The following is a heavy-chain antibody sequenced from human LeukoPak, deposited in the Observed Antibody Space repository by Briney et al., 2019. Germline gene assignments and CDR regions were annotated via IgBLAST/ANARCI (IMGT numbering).Heavy chain of an antibody. CDR3: VKRWFDP. V-gene: IGHV3-15*01. Sequence: PGGSLRLSCAASGFTVSDFWVIWVRQAPGRGLEWVGHIRTKSEGATTQYAAPVKGRFTVSRDDSKNTVYLQMDSLQSDDTAVYYCVKRWFDPWGQGALVTVSS. J-gene: IGHJ5*02. CDR1: GFTVSDFW. CDR2: IRTKSEGATT.